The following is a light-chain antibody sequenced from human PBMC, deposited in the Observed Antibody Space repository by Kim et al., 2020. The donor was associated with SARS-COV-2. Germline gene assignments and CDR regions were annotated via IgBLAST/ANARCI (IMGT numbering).Light chain of an antibody. Sequence: ELTQPPSASGTPGQRINISCSGSISNIGSNPVNWYQQVPGKAPRLLIYTQNQRPSGIPDRFSGSKSGTSVSLAISGLQFEDEALYYCAAWDDSLNGRVFGGGTKVTVL. J-gene: IGLJ3*02. CDR1: ISNIGSNP. V-gene: IGLV1-44*01. CDR2: TQN. CDR3: AAWDDSLNGRV.